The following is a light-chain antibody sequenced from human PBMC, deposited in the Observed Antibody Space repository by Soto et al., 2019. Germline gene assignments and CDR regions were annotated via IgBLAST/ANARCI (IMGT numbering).Light chain of an antibody. V-gene: IGKV3-20*01. CDR1: QSVSSNS. CDR3: QLYGSSPQT. J-gene: IGKJ4*01. Sequence: EIVLTQSPGTLSLSPGATATLSCRASQSVSSNSLARYQQKPDQAPRLLIYDASSRATGIPDRFSGSGSGTDFTLTISRLEPEDLAVYYCQLYGSSPQTFGGGTKVEIK. CDR2: DAS.